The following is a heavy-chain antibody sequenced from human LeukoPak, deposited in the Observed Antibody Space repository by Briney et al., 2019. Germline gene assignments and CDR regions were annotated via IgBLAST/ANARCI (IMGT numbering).Heavy chain of an antibody. D-gene: IGHD3-3*01. V-gene: IGHV3-21*01. Sequence: GGSLRLSCAASGFTFSSYSMNWVRQAPGKGLEWVSSISSSSSYIYYADSVKGRFTISRDNAKNSLYLQMNSLRAEDTAVYYCARERFSSTGVTIFGVVIIKLYGMDVWGQGTLVTVSS. CDR1: GFTFSSYS. CDR3: ARERFSSTGVTIFGVVIIKLYGMDV. J-gene: IGHJ6*02. CDR2: ISSSSSYI.